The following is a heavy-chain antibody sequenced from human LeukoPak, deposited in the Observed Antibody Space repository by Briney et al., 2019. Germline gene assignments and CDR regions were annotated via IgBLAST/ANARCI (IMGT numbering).Heavy chain of an antibody. V-gene: IGHV3-48*04. J-gene: IGHJ5*02. CDR2: ISRSGGTI. CDR3: ARDRSGWYRWFDP. D-gene: IGHD6-19*01. CDR1: GFTFSPYT. Sequence: GGSLRLSCAASGFTFSPYTMNWVRQAPGKGLEWLSYISRSGGTIYADSVKGRFTISRDNAKNSLYLQMNSLRAEDTAVYYCARDRSGWYRWFDPWGQGTLVTVSS.